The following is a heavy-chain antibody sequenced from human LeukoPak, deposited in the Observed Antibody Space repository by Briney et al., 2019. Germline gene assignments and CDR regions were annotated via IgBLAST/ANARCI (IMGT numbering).Heavy chain of an antibody. CDR3: AREIVVVTATADYYYYYGMDV. CDR1: GFTFSDYY. Sequence: KPGGSLRLSCAASGFTFSDYYMSWIRQAPGKGLEWVSYTSSYGSTIYYADSVKGRFTISRDNAKNSLYLQMNSLRAEDTAVYYCAREIVVVTATADYYYYYGMDVWGQGTTVTVSS. J-gene: IGHJ6*02. CDR2: TSSYGSTI. D-gene: IGHD2-21*02. V-gene: IGHV3-11*01.